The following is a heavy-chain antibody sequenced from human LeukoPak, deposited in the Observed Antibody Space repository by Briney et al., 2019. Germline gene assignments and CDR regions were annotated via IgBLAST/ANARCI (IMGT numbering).Heavy chain of an antibody. D-gene: IGHD6-6*01. CDR1: GFTFSSYA. CDR2: ISGSGGST. V-gene: IGHV3-23*01. CDR3: AKRRSQLNFANWFDP. J-gene: IGHJ5*02. Sequence: GGSLRLSCAASGFTFSSYAMSWVRQAPGKGLEWVSAISGSGGSTYYADSVKGRFTISRDNSKNTLYLQMNSLRAEDTAVYYCAKRRSQLNFANWFDPWGQGTLVTVSS.